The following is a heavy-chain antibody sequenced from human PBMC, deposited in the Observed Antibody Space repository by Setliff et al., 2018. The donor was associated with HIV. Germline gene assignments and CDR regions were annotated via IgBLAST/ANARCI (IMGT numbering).Heavy chain of an antibody. V-gene: IGHV1-18*01. J-gene: IGHJ4*02. CDR3: ARGKTWLRFLDY. D-gene: IGHD5-12*01. CDR2: INTLSGCT. Sequence: ASVKVSCKASGYTFNNYGISWVRQAPGQGLEWKGWINTLSGCTNYAQNVQGRVTVTMDTSTSTAYMELRSLKSDDTAVYYCARGKTWLRFLDYWGQGTLVTVSS. CDR1: GYTFNNYG.